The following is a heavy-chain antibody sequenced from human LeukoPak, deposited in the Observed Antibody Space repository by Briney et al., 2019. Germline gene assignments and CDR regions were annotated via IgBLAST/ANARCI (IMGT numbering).Heavy chain of an antibody. CDR1: GFTFSSYA. CDR3: ARDKASIAAAGTVEDYYYYGMDV. V-gene: IGHV3-23*01. CDR2: ISGSGGST. D-gene: IGHD6-13*01. Sequence: GGSLRLSCAASGFTFSSYAMSWVRQAPGKGLEWVSAISGSGGSTYYADSVKGRFTISRDNSKNTLYLQMNSLRAEDTAVYYCARDKASIAAAGTVEDYYYYGMDVWGQGTTVTVSS. J-gene: IGHJ6*02.